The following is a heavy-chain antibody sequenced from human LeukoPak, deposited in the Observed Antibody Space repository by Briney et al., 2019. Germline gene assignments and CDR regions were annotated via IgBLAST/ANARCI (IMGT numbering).Heavy chain of an antibody. Sequence: SETLSLTCTVSGGSISSYYWSWIRQPPGKGLEWIGYIYYSGSTNYNPSLKSRVTISVDTSKNQFSLKLSSVTAADTAVYYCATGVDDYYGSSGYYMGFDYWGQGTLVTVSS. D-gene: IGHD3-22*01. CDR3: ATGVDDYYGSSGYYMGFDY. J-gene: IGHJ4*02. CDR1: GGSISSYY. CDR2: IYYSGST. V-gene: IGHV4-59*01.